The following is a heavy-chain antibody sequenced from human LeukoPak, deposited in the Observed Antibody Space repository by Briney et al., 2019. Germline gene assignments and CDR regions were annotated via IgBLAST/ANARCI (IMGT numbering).Heavy chain of an antibody. D-gene: IGHD5-18*01. CDR1: GGSFSGYY. V-gene: IGHV4-34*01. Sequence: SETLSLTCAVYGGSFSGYYWSWIRQPPGKGLEWIGEINHSGSTNYNPSLKSRVTISVDTSKNQFSLKLSSVTAADTAVYYCARGQSGYSYGKGWDYDYYGMDVWGQGTTVTVSS. CDR2: INHSGST. J-gene: IGHJ6*02. CDR3: ARGQSGYSYGKGWDYDYYGMDV.